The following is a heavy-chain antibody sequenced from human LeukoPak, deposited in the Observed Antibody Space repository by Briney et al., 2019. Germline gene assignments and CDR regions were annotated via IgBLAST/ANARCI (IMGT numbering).Heavy chain of an antibody. V-gene: IGHV3-7*04. CDR3: ARDYMAY. CDR1: GFTFSSYW. D-gene: IGHD5-24*01. CDR2: IKEDGSEK. Sequence: PGGSLRLSCAASGFTFSSYWMSWVRQAPGKGPEWVAHIKEDGSEKSYVDSVKGRFAISRDNAENSLYLQMNSLRVEDTAVYYRARDYMAYWGQGTLVTVSS. J-gene: IGHJ4*02.